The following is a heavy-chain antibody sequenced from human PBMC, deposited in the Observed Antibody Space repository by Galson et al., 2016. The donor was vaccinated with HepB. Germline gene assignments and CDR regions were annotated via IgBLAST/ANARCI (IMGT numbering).Heavy chain of an antibody. V-gene: IGHV3-74*01. Sequence: SLRLSCAVSGFTLRRYWMHWVRQAPGKGLVWVSRINGDGSSTHYADSVKGRFTISRDNAKNTLFLQMNSLRAEDTAVYYCARSLKPAAHDSWGQGTLVTVSS. CDR1: GFTLRRYW. J-gene: IGHJ5*01. CDR3: ARSLKPAAHDS. CDR2: INGDGSST. D-gene: IGHD2-2*01.